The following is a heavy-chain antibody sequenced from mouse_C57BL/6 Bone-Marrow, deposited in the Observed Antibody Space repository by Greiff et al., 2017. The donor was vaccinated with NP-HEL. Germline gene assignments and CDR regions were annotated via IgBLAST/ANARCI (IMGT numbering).Heavy chain of an antibody. V-gene: IGHV1-81*01. Sequence: QVHVKQSGAELARPGASVKLSCQASGYTFTSYGISWVKQRTGQGLEWIGEIYPRSGNTYYNEKFKGKATLTADKSSSTAYMEVRSLTSEDSAVYFCARDLVGYAYWGQGTMVTVSA. J-gene: IGHJ3*01. CDR2: IYPRSGNT. CDR1: GYTFTSYG. CDR3: ARDLVGYAY. D-gene: IGHD2-10*02.